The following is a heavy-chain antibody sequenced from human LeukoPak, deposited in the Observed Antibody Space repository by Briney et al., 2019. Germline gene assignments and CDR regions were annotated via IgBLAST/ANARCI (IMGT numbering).Heavy chain of an antibody. V-gene: IGHV3-21*05. CDR2: ISSTSSDI. J-gene: IGHJ4*02. D-gene: IGHD3-16*01. CDR1: GFTFSSYS. CDR3: ARVIGSYGDSAY. Sequence: PGGSLRLSCAASGFTFSSYSMNWVRQAPGKGLEWLSYISSTSSDIYYADSLKGRFTISRDNAKNSLYLQMDSLRAEDTAVYYCARVIGSYGDSAYWGQGTLVTVSS.